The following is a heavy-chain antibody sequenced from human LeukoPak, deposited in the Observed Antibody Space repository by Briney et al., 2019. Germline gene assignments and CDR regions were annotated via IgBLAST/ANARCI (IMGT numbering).Heavy chain of an antibody. Sequence: PSETLSLTCTVSGGSISSYYWSWIRQPPGKGLEWIGYIYHSGSANYKPSLKSRVTISVDTSKNQFSLKLSSVTAADTAVYYCARVGGYDFWSGYTFDYWGQGTLVTVSS. V-gene: IGHV4-59*01. D-gene: IGHD3-3*01. CDR3: ARVGGYDFWSGYTFDY. CDR2: IYHSGSA. CDR1: GGSISSYY. J-gene: IGHJ4*02.